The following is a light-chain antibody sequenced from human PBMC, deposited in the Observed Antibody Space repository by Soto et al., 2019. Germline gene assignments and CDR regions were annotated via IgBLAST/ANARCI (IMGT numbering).Light chain of an antibody. CDR1: KSISTY. Sequence: DIRMTQSPSSLSASVGDRVNITCRASKSISTYFNWYQHKPGTAPNLLIYVAYRLQSGVPSRFTGSGSRTDFTLTISNLQPEASATYFCQQSNSSPYTFGQGTRLKIK. CDR2: VAY. V-gene: IGKV1-39*01. J-gene: IGKJ2*01. CDR3: QQSNSSPYT.